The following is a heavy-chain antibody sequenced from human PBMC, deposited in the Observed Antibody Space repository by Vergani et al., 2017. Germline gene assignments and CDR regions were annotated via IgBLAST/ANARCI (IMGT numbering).Heavy chain of an antibody. CDR2: ISGRGGST. V-gene: IGHV3-23*04. CDR1: GFTFSSYA. J-gene: IGHJ4*02. CDR3: ANNGNYFDY. Sequence: VQLVESGGCVVQPGMSLRISCAAAGFTFSSYAMSWVRQAPGKGLEWVSAISGRGGSTYYADSVKGRFTISRDNSKNTLYLQMNSLRAEDTAVYYCANNGNYFDYWGQGTLVTVSS. D-gene: IGHD4-17*01.